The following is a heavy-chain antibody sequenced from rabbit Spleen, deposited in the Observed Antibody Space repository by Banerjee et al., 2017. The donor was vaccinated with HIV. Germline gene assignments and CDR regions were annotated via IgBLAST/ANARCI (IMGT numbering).Heavy chain of an antibody. CDR1: GFSFSSGYD. CDR2: IYTGNGKN. CDR3: ARDLVTVIGWNFNL. Sequence: QSLEESGGGLVKPGGTLTLICTASGFSFSSGYDMSWVRQAPGKGLEWIGFIYTGNGKNYYASWAKGRFIMSRTSSTTVFLQMTSLTAADTATYFCARDLVTVIGWNFNLWGPGTLVTVS. J-gene: IGHJ4*01. V-gene: IGHV1S40*01. D-gene: IGHD5-1*01.